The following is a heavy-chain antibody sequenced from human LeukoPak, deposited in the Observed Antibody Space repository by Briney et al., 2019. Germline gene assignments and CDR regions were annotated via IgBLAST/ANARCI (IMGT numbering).Heavy chain of an antibody. V-gene: IGHV3-7*03. CDR2: IKPDGSER. Sequence: PGGSLRLSCAASSFTFSMYWMSWVRQAPGKGLEWVANIKPDGSERFYVDAVKGRFTISRHNSKNTLYLQMNSLRAEDTAVYYCARDRYYGSGSYSNYYYGMDVWGQGTTVTVSS. D-gene: IGHD3-10*01. CDR1: SFTFSMYW. CDR3: ARDRYYGSGSYSNYYYGMDV. J-gene: IGHJ6*02.